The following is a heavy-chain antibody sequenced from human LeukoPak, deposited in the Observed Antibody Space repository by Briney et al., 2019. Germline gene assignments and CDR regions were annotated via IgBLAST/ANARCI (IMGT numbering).Heavy chain of an antibody. Sequence: ASVKVSCKASGYTFTSYYIHWVRQAPGQGLEWMGIINPSGGSATYAQKFQGRVAMTRDTSTSRVYMEVSSLRSEDTAVYYCARTYSSSDEFDYWGQGTLVTVSS. D-gene: IGHD6-13*01. CDR2: INPSGGSA. CDR3: ARTYSSSDEFDY. CDR1: GYTFTSYY. V-gene: IGHV1-46*01. J-gene: IGHJ4*02.